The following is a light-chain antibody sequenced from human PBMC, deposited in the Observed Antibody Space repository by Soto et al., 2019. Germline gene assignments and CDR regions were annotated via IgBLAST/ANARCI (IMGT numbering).Light chain of an antibody. J-gene: IGKJ1*01. Sequence: IVLTQSPGTLSLSPGERATLSCRASQSIGSRLAWYQQKPGQAPRLLISGASSRATGIPDRFSGSGSGTDFSLTISRLEPEDFAVYYCQQYGSSFWTFGQGTKVEIK. CDR1: QSIGSR. V-gene: IGKV3-20*01. CDR3: QQYGSSFWT. CDR2: GAS.